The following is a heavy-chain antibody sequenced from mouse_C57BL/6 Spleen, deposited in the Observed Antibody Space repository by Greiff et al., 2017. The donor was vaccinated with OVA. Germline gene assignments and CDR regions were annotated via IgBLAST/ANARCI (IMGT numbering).Heavy chain of an antibody. J-gene: IGHJ3*01. Sequence: VQLQQPGAELVKPGASVTLSCKASGYTFTDYEMHWVKQTPVHGLEWIGAIDPETGGTAYNQKFKGKAILTADKSSSTAYMELRSLTSEDSAVYYCTRHGTLFAYWGQGTLVTVSA. CDR3: TRHGTLFAY. CDR1: GYTFTDYE. D-gene: IGHD1-1*01. CDR2: IDPETGGT. V-gene: IGHV1-15*01.